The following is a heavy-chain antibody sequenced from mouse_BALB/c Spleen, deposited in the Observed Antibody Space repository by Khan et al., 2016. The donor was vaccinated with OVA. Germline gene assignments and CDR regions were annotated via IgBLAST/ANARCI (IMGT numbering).Heavy chain of an antibody. CDR3: ARVGNDWYFDV. V-gene: IGHV9-3-1*01. D-gene: IGHD2-1*01. CDR2: INTYTGEP. CDR1: GYTFTNFG. Sequence: QFQLVQSGPELKKPGETVKISCKASGYTFTNFGMNWVKQAPGKALKWMGWINTYTGEPTYADDFKGRFAFSLETSASTAYLQINNLKNDDTATYFCARVGNDWYFDVWGAGTTVTVSS. J-gene: IGHJ1*01.